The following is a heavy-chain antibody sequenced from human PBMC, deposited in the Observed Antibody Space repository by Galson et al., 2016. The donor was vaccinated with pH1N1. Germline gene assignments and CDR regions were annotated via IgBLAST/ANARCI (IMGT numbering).Heavy chain of an antibody. D-gene: IGHD4-17*01. J-gene: IGHJ3*02. CDR3: ARQYDFGDYRGDAFDI. CDR2: VNPGGSTI. Sequence: QSGPEVNKPGESLKISCKASGYSFTRYWIAWVRQVPGKGLEWVGVVNPGGSTIRYSPPFQGQVTISSDKSINTAYLQWISLKASDTATYYCARQYDFGDYRGDAFDIWGQGTMVIVSS. CDR1: GYSFTRYW. V-gene: IGHV5-51*03.